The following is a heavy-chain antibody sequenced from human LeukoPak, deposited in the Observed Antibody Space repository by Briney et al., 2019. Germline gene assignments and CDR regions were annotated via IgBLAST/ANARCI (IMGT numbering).Heavy chain of an antibody. CDR3: ARDPRGGTLDY. J-gene: IGHJ4*02. CDR2: IHSDGRST. CDR1: GFTFSNAW. Sequence: GGSLRLSCAASGFTFSNAWMSWVRQAPGKGLVWVSRIHSDGRSTDYADSVKGRFTISRDNAKNTLNLQMNSLRAEDTAVYYCARDPRGGTLDYWGQGALVTVSS. D-gene: IGHD3-10*01. V-gene: IGHV3-74*01.